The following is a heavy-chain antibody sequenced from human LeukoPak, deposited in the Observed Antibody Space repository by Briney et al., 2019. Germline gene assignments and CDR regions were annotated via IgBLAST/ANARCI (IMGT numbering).Heavy chain of an antibody. V-gene: IGHV4-59*01. CDR3: ARPISIARGIGAFDI. D-gene: IGHD6-6*01. CDR1: GGSISSYY. CDR2: IYYSGST. Sequence: SQTLSLTCTVSGGSISSYYWSWIRQPPGKGLEWIGYIYYSGSTNYNPSLKSRVTISVDTSKNQFSLKLSSVTAADTAVYYCARPISIARGIGAFDIWGQGTMVTVSS. J-gene: IGHJ3*02.